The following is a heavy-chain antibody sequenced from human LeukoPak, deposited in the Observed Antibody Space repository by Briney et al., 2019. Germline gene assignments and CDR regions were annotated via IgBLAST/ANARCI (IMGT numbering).Heavy chain of an antibody. CDR3: ASIAAAGSFHY. D-gene: IGHD6-13*01. CDR1: GFTVSSNY. CDR2: IYSGGST. V-gene: IGHV3-53*01. J-gene: IGHJ4*02. Sequence: GGSLRLSCAASGFTVSSNYMSWVRQAPGKGLEWVSVIYSGGSTYYADSVKGRFTISRDNSKNTLYLQMNSLRAEDTAVYYCASIAAAGSFHYWGQGTLVTVSS.